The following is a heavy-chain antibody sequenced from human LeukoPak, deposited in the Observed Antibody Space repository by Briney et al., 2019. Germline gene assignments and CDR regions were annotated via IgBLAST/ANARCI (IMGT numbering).Heavy chain of an antibody. D-gene: IGHD3-3*01. Sequence: GGSLRLSCAASGFTFSSYAVSWVRQAPGKGLEWVSAISGSGGSTYYADSVKGRFTISRDNSKDTLYLQMNSLRAEDTAVYYCAKGQNDFWSGRLFDYWGQGTLVTVSS. J-gene: IGHJ4*02. CDR3: AKGQNDFWSGRLFDY. CDR1: GFTFSSYA. CDR2: ISGSGGST. V-gene: IGHV3-23*01.